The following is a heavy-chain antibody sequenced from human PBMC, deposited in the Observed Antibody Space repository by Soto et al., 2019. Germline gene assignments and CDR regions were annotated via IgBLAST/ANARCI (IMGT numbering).Heavy chain of an antibody. CDR3: ARVWHYDTLTGQDAFDI. J-gene: IGHJ3*02. D-gene: IGHD3-9*01. V-gene: IGHV3-53*01. CDR1: GFTVSSNY. CDR2: IYSGGST. Sequence: SGGSLRLSCAASGFTVSSNYMSWVRQAPGKGLEWVSVIYSGGSTYYADSVKGRFTISRDNSKNTLYLQMNSLRAEDTAVYYCARVWHYDTLTGQDAFDIWGQGTMVTVSS.